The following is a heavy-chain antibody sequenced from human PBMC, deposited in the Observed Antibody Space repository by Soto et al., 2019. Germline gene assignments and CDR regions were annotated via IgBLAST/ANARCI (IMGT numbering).Heavy chain of an antibody. V-gene: IGHV4-39*01. J-gene: IGHJ4*02. CDR3: ASQHYYDSSGYYVVY. Sequence: SETLSLTCTVSGVYISSSSFHWGWIRQPPGKGLEWIGSIYYSGSTYYSPSLKSRVTISVDTSKNQFSLKLSSVTAADTAVFYCASQHYYDSSGYYVVYWGQGTLVTVSS. CDR2: IYYSGST. CDR1: GVYISSSSFH. D-gene: IGHD3-22*01.